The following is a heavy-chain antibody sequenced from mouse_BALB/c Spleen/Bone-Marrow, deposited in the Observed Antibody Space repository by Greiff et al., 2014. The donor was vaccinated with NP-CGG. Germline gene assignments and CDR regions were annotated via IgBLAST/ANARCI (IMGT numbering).Heavy chain of an antibody. Sequence: VQLKESGGGLVKPGGSLKLSCAASGFTFSSYAMSWVRQTPEKRLEWVASISSGGSTYYPDSVKGRFTISRDNARNILYLQMSSLRPEDTAMYYCARDDYDDQYYFDYWGQGTTLTVSS. D-gene: IGHD2-4*01. CDR3: ARDDYDDQYYFDY. CDR2: ISSGGST. J-gene: IGHJ2*01. CDR1: GFTFSSYA. V-gene: IGHV5-6-5*01.